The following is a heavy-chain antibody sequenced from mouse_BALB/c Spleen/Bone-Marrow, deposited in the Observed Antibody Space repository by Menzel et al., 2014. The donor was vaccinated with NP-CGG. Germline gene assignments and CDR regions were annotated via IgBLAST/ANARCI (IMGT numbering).Heavy chain of an antibody. Sequence: EVNVVESGGGLVQPGGSRKLSCAASGFTFSSFGMHWVRQAPEKGLEWVAYISSGSSTIYYADTVKGRFTISGDNPKNTLFLQMTSLRSEDTAMYYCARDVPLYDVGYFDYWGQGTTLTVSS. V-gene: IGHV5-17*02. D-gene: IGHD2-14*01. CDR1: GFTFSSFG. CDR3: ARDVPLYDVGYFDY. CDR2: ISSGSSTI. J-gene: IGHJ2*01.